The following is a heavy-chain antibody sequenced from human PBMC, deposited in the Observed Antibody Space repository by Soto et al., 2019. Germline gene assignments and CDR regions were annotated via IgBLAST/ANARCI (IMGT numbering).Heavy chain of an antibody. CDR2: IYYSGST. D-gene: IGHD4-17*01. V-gene: IGHV4-31*03. CDR1: GGSISSGGYY. CDR3: ARGTTVTTHVGY. Sequence: SETLSLTCTVSGGSISSGGYYWSWIRQHPGEGLEWIGYIYYSGSTYYNPSLKSRVTISVDTSKNQFSLKLSSVTAADTAVYYCARGTTVTTHVGYWGQGTLVTVSS. J-gene: IGHJ4*02.